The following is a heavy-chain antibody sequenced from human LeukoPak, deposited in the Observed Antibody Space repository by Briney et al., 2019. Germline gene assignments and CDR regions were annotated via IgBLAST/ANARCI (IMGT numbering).Heavy chain of an antibody. CDR3: AHRRGRGAFDI. CDR1: GFSLSTSGVG. CDR2: SYWYDDK. V-gene: IGHV2-5*01. Sequence: SGPTLVKPTQTLTLTCTFSGFSLSTSGVGVGWIRQPPGKALEWLVLSYWYDDKRYSPSLKSRLTITKDTSKNQVVLTRTNMDPVDTATYYCAHRRGRGAFDISGQGTIVTASS. J-gene: IGHJ3*02.